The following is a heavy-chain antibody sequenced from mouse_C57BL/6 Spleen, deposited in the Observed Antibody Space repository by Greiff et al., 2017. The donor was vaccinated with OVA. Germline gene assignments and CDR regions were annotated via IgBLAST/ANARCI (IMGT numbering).Heavy chain of an antibody. V-gene: IGHV1-61*01. D-gene: IGHD1-1*01. CDR1: GYTFTSYW. CDR3: AKGPGSSYYFDY. Sequence: QVQLQQPGAELVRPGSSVKLSCKASGYTFTSYWMDWVKQRPGQGLEWIGNIYPSDSETPYNQKFKDKATLTVDKSSSTAYMQLSSLTSEDSAVYYCAKGPGSSYYFDYWGQGTTLTVSS. CDR2: IYPSDSET. J-gene: IGHJ2*01.